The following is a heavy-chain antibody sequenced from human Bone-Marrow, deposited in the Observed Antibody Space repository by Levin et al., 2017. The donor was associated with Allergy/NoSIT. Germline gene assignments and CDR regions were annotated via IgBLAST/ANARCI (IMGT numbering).Heavy chain of an antibody. CDR1: GFPFPNYP. CDR2: INNGGRFT. J-gene: IGHJ4*02. Sequence: PWGSLRLSCSSSGFPFPNYPMSWVRRAPGKGLEWVATINNGGRFTYYADSVKGRFTISRENSKDTLTLQMAGLSVEDTAVYYCTKRRVDFGDFGEFDYWGQGALVTVSS. V-gene: IGHV3-23*01. CDR3: TKRRVDFGDFGEFDY. D-gene: IGHD4-17*01.